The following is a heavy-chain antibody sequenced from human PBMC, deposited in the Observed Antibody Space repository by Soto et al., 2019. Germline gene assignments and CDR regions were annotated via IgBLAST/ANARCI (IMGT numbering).Heavy chain of an antibody. CDR3: ALGSLFYSSTSGHPLGF. J-gene: IGHJ4*02. V-gene: IGHV3-23*01. D-gene: IGHD2-15*01. CDR2: ISGNGFDK. CDR1: GFSFGTYL. Sequence: PGGSLRLSCNASGFSFGTYLMTWVRQAPGKGVEGVSSISGNGFDKYYADSVKGRFTISRDNSKIRLFLQMPSLRADDTALYYCALGSLFYSSTSGHPLGFWGQGAVVTVSS.